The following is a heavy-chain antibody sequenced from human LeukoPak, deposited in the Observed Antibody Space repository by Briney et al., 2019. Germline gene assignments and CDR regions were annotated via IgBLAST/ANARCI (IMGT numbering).Heavy chain of an antibody. D-gene: IGHD3-22*01. J-gene: IGHJ4*02. CDR1: GFTFSNYW. CDR2: IKQDGSEK. Sequence: PGGSLRLSCAASGFTFSNYWMGWVRQAPGKGLEWVANIKQDGSEKYYVGSVRGRFTISRDNAKNSLSLLMNSLRDEDTAVYYCARDQHKYFSETSGRFDYWGQGTLAIVSS. V-gene: IGHV3-7*04. CDR3: ARDQHKYFSETSGRFDY.